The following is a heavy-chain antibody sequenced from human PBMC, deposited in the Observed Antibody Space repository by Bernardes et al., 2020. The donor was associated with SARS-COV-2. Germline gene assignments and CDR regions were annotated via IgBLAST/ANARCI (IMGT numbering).Heavy chain of an antibody. CDR3: ARGDGYRFDY. Sequence: SEPLSLTCTVSGASITSYYWNWIRQPPGKGLEWIGYISYSGSTNYNPSLLSRVTISIDTSKNQFSLKLSSVTAPDTAVYFCARGDGYRFDYWGQGTLVTVSS. J-gene: IGHJ4*02. V-gene: IGHV4-59*01. CDR1: GASITSYY. D-gene: IGHD5-12*01. CDR2: ISYSGST.